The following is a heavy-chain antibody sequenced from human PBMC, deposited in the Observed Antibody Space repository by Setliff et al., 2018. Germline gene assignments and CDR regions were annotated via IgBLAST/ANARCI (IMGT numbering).Heavy chain of an antibody. Sequence: GSLRLSCVVSGFSFSNYGMTWVRQAPGKGLEWISYISTSSGTRYYADSVKGRFTISRDNSKNTLYLQMSSLTAEDTAVYYCARDVVRTFPAWGQGTLVTVSS. V-gene: IGHV3-48*04. CDR3: ARDVVRTFPA. CDR2: ISTSSGTR. CDR1: GFSFSNYG. J-gene: IGHJ4*02. D-gene: IGHD3-16*01.